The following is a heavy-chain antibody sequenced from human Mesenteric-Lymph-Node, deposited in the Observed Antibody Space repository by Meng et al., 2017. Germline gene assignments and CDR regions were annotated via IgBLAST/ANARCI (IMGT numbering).Heavy chain of an antibody. CDR1: GFTFSTYA. V-gene: IGHV3-23*01. CDR3: ARIPTLWGSSSWYETPS. Sequence: GESLKISCAASGFTFSTYAMSWVRQAPGKGLEWVSAISGSGASTYYADSVKGRFTISRDNAKNSLYLQMNSLRAEDTAVYYCARIPTLWGSSSWYETPSWGQGTLVTVSS. CDR2: ISGSGAST. D-gene: IGHD6-13*01. J-gene: IGHJ5*02.